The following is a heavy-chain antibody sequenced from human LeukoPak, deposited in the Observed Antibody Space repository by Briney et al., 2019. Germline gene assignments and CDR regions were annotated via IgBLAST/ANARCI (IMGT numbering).Heavy chain of an antibody. V-gene: IGHV4-59*01. CDR2: IYYSGST. Sequence: SETLSLTCTVSGGSISSYYWSSIRQPPGKGLEWIGYIYYSGSTNYNPSLKSRVTISVDTSKNQFSLKLSSVTAADTAVYYCAREDGYCSSTSCRGWFDPWGQGTLVTVSS. CDR1: GGSISSYY. D-gene: IGHD2-2*01. CDR3: AREDGYCSSTSCRGWFDP. J-gene: IGHJ5*02.